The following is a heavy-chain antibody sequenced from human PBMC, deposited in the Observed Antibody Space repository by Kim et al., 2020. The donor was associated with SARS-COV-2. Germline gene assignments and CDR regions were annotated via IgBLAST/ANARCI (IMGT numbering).Heavy chain of an antibody. CDR3: TTAYDSRGYAASRFDY. Sequence: GGSLRLSCAASGFTFSNAWMSWVRQAPGKGLEWVGRIKSKTDGWTTDYAAPVKGRFTISRDDSKNTLYLQMNSLKTEDTAVYYCTTAYDSRGYAASRFDYWGQGTLVTVSS. CDR2: IKSKTDGWTT. CDR1: GFTFSNAW. D-gene: IGHD3-22*01. J-gene: IGHJ4*02. V-gene: IGHV3-15*01.